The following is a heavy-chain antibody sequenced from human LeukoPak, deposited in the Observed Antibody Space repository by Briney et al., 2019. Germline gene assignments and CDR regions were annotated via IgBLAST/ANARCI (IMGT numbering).Heavy chain of an antibody. CDR2: IIPIFGTA. V-gene: IGHV1-69*13. J-gene: IGHJ3*02. D-gene: IGHD3-9*01. CDR3: ARARTYYDILTGYVPGRDAFDI. CDR1: GYTFTSYG. Sequence: EASVKVSCKASGYTFTSYGISWVRQAPGQGLEWMGGIIPIFGTANYAQKFQGRVTITADESTSTAYMELSSLRSEDTAVYYCARARTYYDILTGYVPGRDAFDIWGQGTMVTVSS.